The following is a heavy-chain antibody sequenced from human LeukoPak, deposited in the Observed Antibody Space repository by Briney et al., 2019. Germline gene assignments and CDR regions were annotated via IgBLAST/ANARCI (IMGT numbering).Heavy chain of an antibody. J-gene: IGHJ4*02. D-gene: IGHD6-19*01. CDR3: AVVAGRFPPDY. Sequence: GGSLRLSCAASGFTFSTSAMHWVRQAPGKGLGWVAFTSFDESHKFYADSVEGRFTISRDNSKNTLFLQMHNLRVDDTAMYYCAVVAGRFPPDYWGQGTLVTVSS. CDR1: GFTFSTSA. V-gene: IGHV3-30-3*01. CDR2: TSFDESHK.